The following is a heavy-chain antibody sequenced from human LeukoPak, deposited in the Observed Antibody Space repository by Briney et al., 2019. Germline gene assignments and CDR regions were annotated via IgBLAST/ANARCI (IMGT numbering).Heavy chain of an antibody. CDR3: ARDYCTSTTCPNWFDP. D-gene: IGHD2-2*01. J-gene: IGHJ5*02. CDR1: GGSISSSYW. Sequence: PSETLSLTCAVSGGSISSSYWWSWIRQPPGKGLEWIGEIYHSGSTNYNLSLKSRVTISVDKSKNQFSLKLNSVTAADPAVYYCARDYCTSTTCPNWFDPWGQGTLVTVSS. CDR2: IYHSGST. V-gene: IGHV4-4*02.